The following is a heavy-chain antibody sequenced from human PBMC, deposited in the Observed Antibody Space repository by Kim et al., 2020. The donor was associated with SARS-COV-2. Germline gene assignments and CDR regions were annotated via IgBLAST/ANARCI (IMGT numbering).Heavy chain of an antibody. J-gene: IGHJ4*02. D-gene: IGHD2-21*01. Sequence: ASVKVSCKASGYTFVNHGINWVRQAPGQGLEWIAWISTFDRKANVAQKFQDRVIMTTDTSTTTVYLELRSLRSDDTALYYCARCSAHRPYYFDLWGRGSLVTVSS. V-gene: IGHV1-18*01. CDR2: ISTFDRKA. CDR1: GYTFVNHG. CDR3: ARCSAHRPYYFDL.